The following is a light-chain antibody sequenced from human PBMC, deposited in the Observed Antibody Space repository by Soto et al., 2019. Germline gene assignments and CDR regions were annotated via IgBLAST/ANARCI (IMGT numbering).Light chain of an antibody. Sequence: DIQMTQSPSSLSASVGDRVTITCRASQTITGYLNWYQQRPGKAPKLLIHAASSLQSGVPSRFSGSGSGTDFTLTINSLQPEDFATYYCQQSHGIPYTFGQGTKLEIK. CDR3: QQSHGIPYT. CDR1: QTITGY. CDR2: AAS. J-gene: IGKJ2*01. V-gene: IGKV1-39*01.